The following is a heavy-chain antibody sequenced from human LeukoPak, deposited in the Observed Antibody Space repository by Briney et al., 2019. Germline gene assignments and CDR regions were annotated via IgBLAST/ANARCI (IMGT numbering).Heavy chain of an antibody. CDR3: ARDKIMITMVRGAYDAFDI. V-gene: IGHV1-46*03. J-gene: IGHJ3*02. CDR1: GYTFTGYY. D-gene: IGHD3-10*01. CDR2: INPSGGST. Sequence: GASVKVSCKASGYTFTGYYMHWVRQAPGQGLEWMGIINPSGGSTSYAQKFQGRVTMTRDTSTSTVYMELSSLRSEDTAVYYCARDKIMITMVRGAYDAFDIWGQGTMVTVSS.